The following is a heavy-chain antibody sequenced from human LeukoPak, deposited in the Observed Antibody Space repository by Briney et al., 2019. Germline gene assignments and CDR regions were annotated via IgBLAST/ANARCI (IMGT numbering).Heavy chain of an antibody. J-gene: IGHJ4*02. CDR1: GSTVSSNY. Sequence: GGSLRLSCAASGSTVSSNYMSWVRQAPGKGLEWVSVIYSGGSTYYADSVKGRFTISRDNSKNTLYLQMNSLRAEDTAVYYCARVSVPAARTGYYFDYWGQGTLVTVSS. CDR3: ARVSVPAARTGYYFDY. D-gene: IGHD2-2*01. V-gene: IGHV3-66*01. CDR2: IYSGGST.